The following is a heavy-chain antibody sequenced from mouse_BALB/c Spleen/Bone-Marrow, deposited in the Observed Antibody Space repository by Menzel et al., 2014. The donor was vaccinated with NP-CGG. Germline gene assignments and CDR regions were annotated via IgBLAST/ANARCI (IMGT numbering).Heavy chain of an antibody. CDR1: GFNIKDTY. Sequence: VQLKQSGAELVKPGASVKLSCTASGFNIKDTYMHWVKQRPEQGLEWIGRIDPANGNTKYDPKFQGKATITADTSSNTAYLQLSSLISEDTAVSYCASYYYGHYFDYWGQGTTLTVSS. CDR3: ASYYYGHYFDY. J-gene: IGHJ2*01. D-gene: IGHD1-1*01. V-gene: IGHV14-3*02. CDR2: IDPANGNT.